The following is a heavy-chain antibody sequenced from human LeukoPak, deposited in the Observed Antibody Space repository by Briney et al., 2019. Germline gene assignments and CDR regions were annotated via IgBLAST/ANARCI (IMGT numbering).Heavy chain of an antibody. V-gene: IGHV4-34*01. CDR2: INHSGST. J-gene: IGHJ4*02. CDR3: ARAPAGYCSSTSCPHFDY. D-gene: IGHD2-2*03. Sequence: PSETLSLTCAVYGGSFSGYYWSWIRQPPGKGLEWIWEINHSGSTNYNPSLKSRVTISVDTSKNQFSMKLSSVTAADTAVYYCARAPAGYCSSTSCPHFDYWGQGTLVTVSS. CDR1: GGSFSGYY.